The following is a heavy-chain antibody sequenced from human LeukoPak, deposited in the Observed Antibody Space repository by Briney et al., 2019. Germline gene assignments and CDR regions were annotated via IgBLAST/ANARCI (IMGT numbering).Heavy chain of an antibody. CDR1: GFTFSNYG. Sequence: GGSLRLSCAASGFTFSNYGMHWVRQAPGKGLEWVAVISSDGTKKYYADSVKGRFTISRDNSKNTLYLQMNSLRAEDTAVYYCARSYCSSTSCPSRFDYWGQGTLVTVSS. J-gene: IGHJ4*02. CDR2: ISSDGTKK. V-gene: IGHV3-30*03. CDR3: ARSYCSSTSCPSRFDY. D-gene: IGHD2-2*01.